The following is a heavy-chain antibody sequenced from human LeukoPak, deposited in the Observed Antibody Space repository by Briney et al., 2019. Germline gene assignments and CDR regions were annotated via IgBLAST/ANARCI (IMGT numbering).Heavy chain of an antibody. CDR2: INPNSGGT. J-gene: IGHJ3*02. CDR3: ATWSYKGAFDI. CDR1: GYTFRTYG. Sequence: ASVKISCKTSGYTFRTYGITWVRQAPGQGLEWMGWINPNSGGTNYAQKFQGRVTMTRDTSISTAYMELSRLRSDDTAVYYCATWSYKGAFDIWGQGTMVTVSS. V-gene: IGHV1-2*02. D-gene: IGHD1-26*01.